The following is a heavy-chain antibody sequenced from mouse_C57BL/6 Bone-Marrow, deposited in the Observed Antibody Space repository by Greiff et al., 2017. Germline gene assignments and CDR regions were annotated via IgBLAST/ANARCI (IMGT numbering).Heavy chain of an antibody. J-gene: IGHJ2*01. V-gene: IGHV1-64*01. Sequence: QVHVKQPGAELVKPGASVKLSCKASGYTFTSYWMHWVKQRPGQGLEWIGMIHPNSGSTNYNEKFKSKATLTVDKSSSTAYMQLSSLTSEDSAVYYCAGNYYFDYWGQGTTLTVSS. CDR2: IHPNSGST. CDR3: AGNYYFDY. CDR1: GYTFTSYW.